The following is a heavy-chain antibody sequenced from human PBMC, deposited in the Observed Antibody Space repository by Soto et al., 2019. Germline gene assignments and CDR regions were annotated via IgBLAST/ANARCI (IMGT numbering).Heavy chain of an antibody. D-gene: IGHD3-10*01. J-gene: IGHJ4*02. CDR2: IYYSGIT. CDR3: AREINVGSGDYFDY. CDR1: GGSINSGGYF. Sequence: SETLSLTCTVSGGSINSGGYFWSWIHQHPAKGLEWIGYIYYSGITSYNPSLKSRVTISVDTSKNQFSLKLSSVTAADTAVYYCAREINVGSGDYFDYWGQGTLVTVSS. V-gene: IGHV4-31*03.